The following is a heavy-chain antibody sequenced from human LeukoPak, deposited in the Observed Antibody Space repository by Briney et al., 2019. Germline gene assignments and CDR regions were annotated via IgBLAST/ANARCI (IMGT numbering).Heavy chain of an antibody. CDR1: GFTFSSYS. Sequence: GGSLRLSCAASGFTFSSYSMNWVRHAPGKGLEWVSSISSSSSYIYYADSVKGRFTISTDNAKHSLYLQMNSLRAEDTAVHYCARGDGLLTDYWGQGTLVTVSS. CDR2: ISSSSSYI. V-gene: IGHV3-21*01. CDR3: ARGDGLLTDY. D-gene: IGHD1-26*01. J-gene: IGHJ4*02.